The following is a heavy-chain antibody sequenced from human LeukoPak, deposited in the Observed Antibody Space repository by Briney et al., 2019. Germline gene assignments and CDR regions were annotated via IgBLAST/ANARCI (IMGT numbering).Heavy chain of an antibody. V-gene: IGHV4-59*01. Sequence: SETLSLTCTVSDDSITMYYWTWIRQPPGKGLEWIGYVDHTGSTKFNPSLNGRVSISRDTSNNFFSLRLRSVTAADTAVYFCARGRVSLSTWYSTYY. CDR3: ARGRVSLSTWYSTYY. J-gene: IGHJ6*01. CDR2: VDHTGST. CDR1: DDSITMYY. D-gene: IGHD4-11*01.